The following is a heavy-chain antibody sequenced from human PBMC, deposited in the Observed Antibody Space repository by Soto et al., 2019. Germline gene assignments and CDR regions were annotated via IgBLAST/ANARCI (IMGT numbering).Heavy chain of an antibody. CDR2: ISSSSSYI. V-gene: IGHV3-21*01. CDR1: GFTLSSYT. Sequence: EVQLVESGGGLVKPGGSLRLSCAASGFTLSSYTMNWVRQAPGKGLEWVSSISSSSSYIYYADSVKGRFTISRDNAKNSLYQQMNSLRAEDTAVYYCARDGSSGWNYYFDYWGQGTLVTVSS. D-gene: IGHD6-19*01. J-gene: IGHJ4*02. CDR3: ARDGSSGWNYYFDY.